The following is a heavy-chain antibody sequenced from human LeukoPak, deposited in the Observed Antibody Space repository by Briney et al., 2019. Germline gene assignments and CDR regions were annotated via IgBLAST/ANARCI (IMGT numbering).Heavy chain of an antibody. Sequence: PGGSLRLSCAASGFTFSNYWMSWVRQAPGKGLQWVANIKLDGSEEYYADSVKGRFTISRDNAKNSLYLQMDSLRVEDTAVYYYARAPLYSPSYYYYYYMDVWGNGTTVTISS. CDR3: ARAPLYSPSYYYYYYMDV. CDR1: GFTFSNYW. V-gene: IGHV3-7*01. D-gene: IGHD2-21*01. J-gene: IGHJ6*03. CDR2: IKLDGSEE.